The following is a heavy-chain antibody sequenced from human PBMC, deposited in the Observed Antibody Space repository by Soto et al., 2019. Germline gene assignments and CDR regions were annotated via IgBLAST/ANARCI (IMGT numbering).Heavy chain of an antibody. CDR2: IYYSGST. CDR3: ARDTHIFGWFGGGYNWFAL. Sequence: PSETLSLTCNVSGVTIMGYYWNWILQPPWKTLEWIGSIYYSGSTNYNPSLKSRVTISVDTSKNQFSLKLSSVTAADTAVYYCARDTHIFGWFGGGYNWFALWGQGTLIIVSS. V-gene: IGHV4-59*01. J-gene: IGHJ5*02. CDR1: GVTIMGYY. D-gene: IGHD3-9*01.